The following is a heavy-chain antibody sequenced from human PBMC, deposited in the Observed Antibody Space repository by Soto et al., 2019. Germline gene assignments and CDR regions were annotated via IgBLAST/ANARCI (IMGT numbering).Heavy chain of an antibody. Sequence: QVQLVQSGAEVKKPGSSVKVSCKASGGTFSSYTISWVRQAPGQGLEWMGRIIPILGIANYAQKFQGRATITADKSTSTAYMELSSLRSEDTAVYYCARDKRGNHNWFDPWGQGTLVTVSS. V-gene: IGHV1-69*08. CDR1: GGTFSSYT. CDR2: IIPILGIA. D-gene: IGHD4-4*01. J-gene: IGHJ5*02. CDR3: ARDKRGNHNWFDP.